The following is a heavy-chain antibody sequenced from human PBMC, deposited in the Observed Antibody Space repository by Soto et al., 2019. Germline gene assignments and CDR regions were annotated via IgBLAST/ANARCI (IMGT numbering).Heavy chain of an antibody. J-gene: IGHJ3*02. CDR3: ARGEIVAKIYDAFDI. CDR2: IYYSGST. V-gene: IGHV4-31*03. Sequence: SETLSLTCTVSGGSISSGGYYWSWIRQHPGKGLEWIGYIYYSGSTYYNPSLKSRVTISVDTSKNQFSLKLSPVTAADTAVYYCARGEIVAKIYDAFDIWGQGRMLTV. D-gene: IGHD3-22*01. CDR1: GGSISSGGYY.